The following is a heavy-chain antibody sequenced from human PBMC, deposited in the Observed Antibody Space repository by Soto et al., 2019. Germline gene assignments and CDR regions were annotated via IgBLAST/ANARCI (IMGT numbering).Heavy chain of an antibody. CDR2: IRPSAGNT. CDR3: ARGSVASADKPSGMDV. V-gene: IGHV1-2*02. Sequence: QVQLVQSGAEVKKPGASVKVSCKASGYTFTAYYMHWVRQAPGQEFEWMGWIRPSAGNTDFAREFQGRFTMTWDTSISTAYMELSSLRSDDTAVYYCARGSVASADKPSGMDVWGQGTTVTVSS. D-gene: IGHD6-13*01. CDR1: GYTFTAYY. J-gene: IGHJ6*02.